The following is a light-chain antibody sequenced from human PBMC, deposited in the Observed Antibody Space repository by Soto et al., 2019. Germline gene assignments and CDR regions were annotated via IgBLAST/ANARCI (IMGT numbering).Light chain of an antibody. CDR1: QDIDRW. CDR2: TAS. Sequence: DIQMTQSPSSVSASVGDRVTISCRASQDIDRWLAWFQHKPGKAPKLLISTASSLQIVVPSRFSGSGSGTDFTLTIASLQFEDFATYYCLQSDTLPYTFGLGTKLAIK. J-gene: IGKJ2*01. V-gene: IGKV1D-12*01. CDR3: LQSDTLPYT.